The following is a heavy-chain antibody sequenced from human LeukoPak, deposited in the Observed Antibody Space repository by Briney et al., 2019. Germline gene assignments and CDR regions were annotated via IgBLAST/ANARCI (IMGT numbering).Heavy chain of an antibody. CDR3: ATDPQPTAPLAC. J-gene: IGHJ4*02. Sequence: PGGSLRLSCAASGFIFSDAWMTWVRQAPGKGLEWLGRIKSKTEGGATDYAAPVKGRFTISRDDSKNTLYLQMNSLKTEDSAVYYCATDPQPTAPLACWGQGSLVIVSS. D-gene: IGHD4-11*01. V-gene: IGHV3-15*01. CDR1: GFIFSDAW. CDR2: IKSKTEGGAT.